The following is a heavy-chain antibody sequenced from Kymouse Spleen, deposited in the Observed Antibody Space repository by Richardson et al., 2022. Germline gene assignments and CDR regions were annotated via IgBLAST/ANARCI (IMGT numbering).Heavy chain of an antibody. Sequence: QVQLQQWGAGLLKPSETLSLTCAVYGGSFSGYYWSWIRQPPGKGLEWIGEINHSGSTNYNPSLKSRVTISVDTSKNQFSLKLSSVTAADTAVYYCARGRTGTHYYGMDVWGQGTTVTVSS. V-gene: IGHV4-34*01. J-gene: IGHJ6*02. CDR1: GGSFSGYY. CDR2: INHSGST. D-gene: IGHD1-1*01,IGHD1-20*01,IGHD1-7*01. CDR3: ARGRTGTHYYGMDV.